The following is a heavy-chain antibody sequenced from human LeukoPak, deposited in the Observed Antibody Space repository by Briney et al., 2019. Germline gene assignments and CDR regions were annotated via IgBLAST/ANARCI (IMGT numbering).Heavy chain of an antibody. D-gene: IGHD3-22*01. J-gene: IGHJ1*01. CDR2: INPNNGGT. V-gene: IGHV1-2*02. CDR1: GYTFTDYY. CDR3: ARDVSHADSSGYIEYFQQ. Sequence: ASVTVSCKASGYTFTDYYIHWVRQAPGQGLEWMGWINPNNGGTNYAQKFQGRVTMTRDTSVSTAYMELSRLTSDDTAVYYCARDVSHADSSGYIEYFQQWGQGTLVTVSS.